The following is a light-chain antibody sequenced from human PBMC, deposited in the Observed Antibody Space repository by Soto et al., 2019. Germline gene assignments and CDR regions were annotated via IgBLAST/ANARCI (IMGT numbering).Light chain of an antibody. V-gene: IGKV1-5*01. CDR3: QHYNSYSEA. Sequence: IQMTQSPSSLSASVGDRVTITVRASQSISSYLNWYQQKPGKAPKLLIYAASSLKRGVPSRFSGSGSGTEFTLTISSLQPDDFATYYCQHYNSYSEAFGQGTKVAIK. CDR2: AAS. CDR1: QSISSY. J-gene: IGKJ1*01.